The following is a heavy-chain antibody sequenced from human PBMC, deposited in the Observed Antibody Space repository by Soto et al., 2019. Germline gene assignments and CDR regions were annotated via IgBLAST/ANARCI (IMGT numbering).Heavy chain of an antibody. V-gene: IGHV3-23*01. CDR1: GFTFSSYA. Sequence: GGSLRLSCAASGFTFSSYAMSWVRQAPGKGLEWFSTISGSGGSTYFVDSVQGRFTISRDNSKNTLFLQMNNLRAEDTAVYYCAKRSPYYSDSWGQGTLVTVSS. CDR2: ISGSGGST. D-gene: IGHD6-6*01. CDR3: AKRSPYYSDS. J-gene: IGHJ4*02.